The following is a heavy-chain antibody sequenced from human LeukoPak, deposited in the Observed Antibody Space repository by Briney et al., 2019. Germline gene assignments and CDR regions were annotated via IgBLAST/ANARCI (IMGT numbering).Heavy chain of an antibody. CDR3: ARGAEIWSGLLHYGMDV. Sequence: PGGSLRLSCAASGFTFSSYDMHWVRQAPGKGLEWVSAIGTAGDTYYPGSVKGRFTISRENAKNSLYLQMNSLRAGDTAVYYCARGAEIWSGLLHYGMDVWGQGTTVTVSS. CDR1: GFTFSSYD. V-gene: IGHV3-13*01. CDR2: IGTAGDT. J-gene: IGHJ6*02. D-gene: IGHD3-3*01.